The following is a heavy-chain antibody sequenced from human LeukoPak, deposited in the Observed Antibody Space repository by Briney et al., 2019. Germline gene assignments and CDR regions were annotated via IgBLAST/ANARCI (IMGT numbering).Heavy chain of an antibody. D-gene: IGHD3-10*01. Sequence: SETLSLTCTVSGGSISTSSYYWGWIRQPPGKGLEWIGSIYYSGSTYYNPSLKSRLTISIDTSKNQFSLELSSVTAADTAMYYCARKGRITMVRGVIPDRGYYFDYWGQGTLVTVSS. J-gene: IGHJ4*02. V-gene: IGHV4-39*07. CDR2: IYYSGST. CDR1: GGSISTSSYY. CDR3: ARKGRITMVRGVIPDRGYYFDY.